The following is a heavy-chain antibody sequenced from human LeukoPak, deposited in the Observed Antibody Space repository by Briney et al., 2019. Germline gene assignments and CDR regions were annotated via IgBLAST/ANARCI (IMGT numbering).Heavy chain of an antibody. CDR3: ARERYYYDSSGYYYSDY. J-gene: IGHJ4*02. D-gene: IGHD3-22*01. CDR2: ISSSSSTI. CDR1: GFTVSSYS. Sequence: GGSLRLSCAASGFTVSSYSMSWVRQAPGKGLEWVSYISSSSSTIYYADSVKGRFTISRDNAKNSLYLQMNSLRDEDTAVYYCARERYYYDSSGYYYSDYWGQGTLVTVSS. V-gene: IGHV3-48*02.